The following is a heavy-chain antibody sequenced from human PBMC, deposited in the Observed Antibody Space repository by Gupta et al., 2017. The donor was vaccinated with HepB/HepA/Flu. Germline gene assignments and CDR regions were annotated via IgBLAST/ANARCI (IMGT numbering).Heavy chain of an antibody. CDR2: RNPNRGNT. J-gene: IGHJ6*02. V-gene: IGHV1-8*01. CDR1: GYIFNSYD. D-gene: IGHD3-10*01. Sequence: QVQLVQSGAEVKKPGASVKVACKASGYIFNSYDINWVRQATGQGLEWMGWRNPNRGNTGYREKFTGRVTMTRNTSTNIAYMELSRLTSEDTAVYYCARGLWRDYHGMDVGGQGTTGIVSS. CDR3: ARGLWRDYHGMDV.